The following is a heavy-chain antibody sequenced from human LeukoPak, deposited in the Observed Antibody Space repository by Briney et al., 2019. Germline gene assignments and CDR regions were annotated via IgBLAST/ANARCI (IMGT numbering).Heavy chain of an antibody. D-gene: IGHD2-2*01. Sequence: SQTLSLTCTVSGGSISSGDYYWSWIRQPPGKGLEWIGYIYYSGSTYYNPSLKSRVTISVDTSKNQFSLKLTSVTAADTAVYYCARIPAAMGANDYWGQGTLVTVSS. CDR3: ARIPAAMGANDY. V-gene: IGHV4-30-4*08. CDR1: GGSISSGDYY. J-gene: IGHJ4*02. CDR2: IYYSGST.